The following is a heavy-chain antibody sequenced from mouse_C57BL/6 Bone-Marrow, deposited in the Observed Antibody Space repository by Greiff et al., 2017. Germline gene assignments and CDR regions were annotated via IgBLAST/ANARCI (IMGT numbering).Heavy chain of an antibody. CDR1: GYSFTGYY. J-gene: IGHJ2*01. CDR2: INPSTGGT. V-gene: IGHV1-42*01. CDR3: ARWGYYADY. Sequence: VQLQQSGPELVKPGASVKISCKASGYSFTGYYMNWVKQSPEKSLEWIGEINPSTGGTNYNQKFTAKATLTVDKSSSTAYKQLKSLTSEVSAVYYCARWGYYADYWGQGTTLTVSS.